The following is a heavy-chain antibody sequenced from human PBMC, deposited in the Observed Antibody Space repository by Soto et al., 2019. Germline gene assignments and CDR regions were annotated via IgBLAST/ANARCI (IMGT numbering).Heavy chain of an antibody. V-gene: IGHV2-70*13. Sequence: SGPTLVNPTETLTLTCTFSGFSITSPGMSVSWIRQPPGRALEWLALIERDDDDKYYSTSLKTRLTISKDTRKNQVVLTMANMDPADTATYYCARSIRGPRKFNGMDVWGQGTTVSVSS. CDR1: GFSITSPGMS. J-gene: IGHJ6*02. CDR3: ARSIRGPRKFNGMDV. CDR2: IERDDDDK. D-gene: IGHD1-20*01.